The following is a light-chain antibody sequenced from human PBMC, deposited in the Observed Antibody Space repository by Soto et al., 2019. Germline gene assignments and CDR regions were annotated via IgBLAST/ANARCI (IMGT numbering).Light chain of an antibody. CDR1: QSVSSY. V-gene: IGKV3-11*01. J-gene: IGKJ4*01. CDR3: QQRSNWPGLT. CDR2: DTS. Sequence: EIVLTQSPATLSLSPGEGATLSCRASQSVSSYLVWYQQKPGRAPRLLIYDTSNRATGIPARFSGSGSGTDFTLTLSSLEPEDFAVYYCQQRSNWPGLTFGGGTKVEIK.